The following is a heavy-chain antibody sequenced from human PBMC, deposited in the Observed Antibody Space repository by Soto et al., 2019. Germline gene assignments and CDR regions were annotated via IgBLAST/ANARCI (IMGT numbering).Heavy chain of an antibody. V-gene: IGHV4-59*01. J-gene: IGHJ4*02. CDR3: ARVGSSIQYYFDY. CDR2: IYYNGST. D-gene: IGHD2-15*01. CDR1: GGSISSYY. Sequence: SETLSLTCTVSGGSISSYYWSWIRQPPGKGLEWIGYIYYNGSTNYNPSLKSRVTISVDTSKNQFSLKLSSVTAADTAVYYCARVGSSIQYYFDYWGQGTLVTVS.